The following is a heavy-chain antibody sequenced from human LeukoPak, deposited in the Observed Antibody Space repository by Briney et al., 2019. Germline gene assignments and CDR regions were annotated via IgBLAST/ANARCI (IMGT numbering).Heavy chain of an antibody. CDR1: GYTFTSYG. V-gene: IGHV1-24*01. J-gene: IGHJ4*02. CDR2: FDPEDGET. D-gene: IGHD3-22*01. CDR3: ATALNYYDSSGYDY. Sequence: GASVKVSCKASGYTFTSYGISWVRQAPGKGLEWMGGFDPEDGETIYAQKFQGRVTMTEDTSTDTAYMELSSLRSEDTAVYYCATALNYYDSSGYDYWGQGTLVTVSS.